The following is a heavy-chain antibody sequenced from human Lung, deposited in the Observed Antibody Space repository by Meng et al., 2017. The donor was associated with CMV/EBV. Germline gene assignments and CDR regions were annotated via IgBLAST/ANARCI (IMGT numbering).Heavy chain of an antibody. D-gene: IGHD3-10*01. CDR3: ARISMIRGISITGWLDP. V-gene: IGHV1-18*04. CDR2: VNSYTGDT. J-gene: IGHJ5*02. CDR1: GYSFSSYI. Sequence: ASVXVSXKAYGYSFSSYIISWVRQAPGQGLEWMGWVNSYTGDTDYAQQFQARITMTTDTSTTTVYMELRSLRTDDAAAYYCARISMIRGISITGWLDPWGQGXLVTVSS.